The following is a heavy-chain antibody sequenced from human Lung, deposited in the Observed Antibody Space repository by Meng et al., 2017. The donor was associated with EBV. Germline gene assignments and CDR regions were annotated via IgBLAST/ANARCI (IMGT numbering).Heavy chain of an antibody. CDR1: CGSFSGYF. CDR2: INYSGIT. V-gene: IGHV4-34*01. D-gene: IGHD6-13*01. Sequence: VQIQEWGAGRLKPSETLLLHRPVSCGSFSGYFWSWIRETPVKGLEWIGKINYSGITNYKPSLKSRVTISVDTSKKQFSLKLSSVTAADTAVYYCAIGGWSSSWGNWGQGTLLTVSS. CDR3: AIGGWSSSWGN. J-gene: IGHJ4*02.